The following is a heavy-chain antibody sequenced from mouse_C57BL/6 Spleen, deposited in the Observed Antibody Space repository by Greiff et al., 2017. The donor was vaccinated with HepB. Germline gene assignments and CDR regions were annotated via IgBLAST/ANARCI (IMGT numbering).Heavy chain of an antibody. CDR3: ARRGIYYYGSRYFDV. J-gene: IGHJ1*03. Sequence: QVQLQQSGAELVKPGASVKLSCKASGYTFTSYWMQWVKQRPGQGLEWIGEIDPSDSYTNYNQKFKGKATLTVDTSSSTAYMQLSSLTSEDSAVYYCARRGIYYYGSRYFDVWGTGTTVTVSS. V-gene: IGHV1-50*01. CDR2: IDPSDSYT. D-gene: IGHD1-1*01. CDR1: GYTFTSYW.